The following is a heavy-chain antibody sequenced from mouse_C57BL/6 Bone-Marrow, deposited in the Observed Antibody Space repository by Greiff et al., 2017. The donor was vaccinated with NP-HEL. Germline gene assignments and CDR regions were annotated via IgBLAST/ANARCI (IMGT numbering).Heavy chain of an antibody. CDR1: GYTFTSYW. J-gene: IGHJ4*01. CDR3: ARYAMDY. Sequence: QVHLQQPGAELVQPGASVKMSCKASGYTFTSYWITWVKQRPGQGLEWIGDIYPGSGSTNYNEKFKSKATLTVDTAASTAYMQRSSLTSEDSAVYYCARYAMDYWGQGTSVTVAS. CDR2: IYPGSGST. V-gene: IGHV1-55*01.